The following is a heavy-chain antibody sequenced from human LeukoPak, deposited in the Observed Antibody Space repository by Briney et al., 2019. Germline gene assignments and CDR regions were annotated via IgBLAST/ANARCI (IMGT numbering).Heavy chain of an antibody. V-gene: IGHV3-23*01. Sequence: GGSLRLSCAASGFIFSKYAMNWVRQAPGKWLVWVSAILASGATYYADPVKGRFTISRDSSTNTLYLQMNSLRVDDTAIYYCTKDREPDNGWDLDYWGQGTLLIVSS. CDR2: ILASGAT. D-gene: IGHD6-19*01. CDR1: GFIFSKYA. J-gene: IGHJ4*01. CDR3: TKDREPDNGWDLDY.